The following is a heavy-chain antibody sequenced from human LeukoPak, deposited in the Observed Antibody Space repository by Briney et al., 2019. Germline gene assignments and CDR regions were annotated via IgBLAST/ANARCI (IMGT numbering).Heavy chain of an antibody. J-gene: IGHJ4*02. D-gene: IGHD3-10*01. CDR1: RGTFSSYA. CDR3: AREYYYGSGTPGY. CDR2: IIPIFGTA. V-gene: IGHV1-69*13. Sequence: VASVKVSCKASRGTFSSYALSWVRQAPGQGLEWMGGIIPIFGTANYAQKFQGRVTITADESTSTAYMELSSLRSEDTAVYYCAREYYYGSGTPGYWGQGTLVTVSS.